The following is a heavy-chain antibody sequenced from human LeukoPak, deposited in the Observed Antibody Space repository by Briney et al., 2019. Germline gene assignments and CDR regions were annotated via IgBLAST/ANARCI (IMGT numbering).Heavy chain of an antibody. V-gene: IGHV3-30*02. D-gene: IGHD6-13*01. Sequence: GGSLRLSCAASGFTFSSYGMHWVRQAPGKGLEWVAFIRYDGSNKYYADSVKGRFTISRDNSKNTLYLQMNSLRAEDTAVYYCAKTLRASLPGYSSSWLYYFDYWGQGTLVTVSS. CDR3: AKTLRASLPGYSSSWLYYFDY. CDR2: IRYDGSNK. CDR1: GFTFSSYG. J-gene: IGHJ4*02.